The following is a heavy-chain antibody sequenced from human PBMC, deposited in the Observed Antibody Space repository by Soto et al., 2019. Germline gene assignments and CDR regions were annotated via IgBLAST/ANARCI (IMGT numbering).Heavy chain of an antibody. CDR2: IIPIFGTA. D-gene: IGHD6-19*01. V-gene: IGHV1-69*13. J-gene: IGHJ5*02. CDR1: GGTFSSYA. Sequence: SVKVSCKASGGTFSSYALSWVRQAPGQGLEWMGGIIPIFGTANYAQKFQGRVTITADESTSTAYMELSSLRSEDTAVYYCACPLPGIAVAVTLAEWFDPWGQGTLVTVSS. CDR3: ACPLPGIAVAVTLAEWFDP.